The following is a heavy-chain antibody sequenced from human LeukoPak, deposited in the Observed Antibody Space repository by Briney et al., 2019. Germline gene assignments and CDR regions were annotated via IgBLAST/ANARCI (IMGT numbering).Heavy chain of an antibody. CDR1: GFSLSTTGVG. CDR3: AHSLIDDYGDYESPVGFDY. V-gene: IGHV2-5*02. CDR2: IYWDDDK. D-gene: IGHD4-17*01. Sequence: SGPTLVNPTQTLTLTCTFSGFSLSTTGVGVGWIRQPPGKALEWLALIYWDDDKRYSPSLKSRLTITKDTSKNQEVLTMTNMDPVDTATYYCAHSLIDDYGDYESPVGFDYWGQGTLVTASS. J-gene: IGHJ4*02.